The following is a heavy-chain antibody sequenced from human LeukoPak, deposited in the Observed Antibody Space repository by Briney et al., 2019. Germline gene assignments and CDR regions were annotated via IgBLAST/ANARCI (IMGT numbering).Heavy chain of an antibody. V-gene: IGHV3-30-3*01. D-gene: IGHD5-12*01. Sequence: GGSLRLSCAASGFTFSSYAMHWVRQAPGKGLEWVAVISYDGSNKYYADSVKGRFTISRDNSKNTLYLQMNSLRAEDTAVYYCHQTTIRAIDAFDIWGQGTMVTVSS. J-gene: IGHJ3*02. CDR3: HQTTIRAIDAFDI. CDR1: GFTFSSYA. CDR2: ISYDGSNK.